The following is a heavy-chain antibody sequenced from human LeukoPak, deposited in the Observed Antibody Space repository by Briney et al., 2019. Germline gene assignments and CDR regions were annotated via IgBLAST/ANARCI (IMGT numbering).Heavy chain of an antibody. D-gene: IGHD5-18*01. CDR1: GRSLSGYY. CDR2: INHSGST. V-gene: IGHV4-34*01. Sequence: SDTLSLTCAVYGRSLSGYYWSWIRHPPGKALECIGEINHSGSTNYNPSLKSRVTISVDTSKNQFSLKLSSVTAADTAVYYCARDIRGYSYGYRTAYYYYMDVWGKGTTVTVSS. J-gene: IGHJ6*03. CDR3: ARDIRGYSYGYRTAYYYYMDV.